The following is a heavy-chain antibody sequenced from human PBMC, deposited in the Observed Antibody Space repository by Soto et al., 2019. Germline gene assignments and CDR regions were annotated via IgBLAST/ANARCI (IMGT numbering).Heavy chain of an antibody. V-gene: IGHV3-13*01. Sequence: EVQLVESGGGLVQPGGSLRLSCAASGFTFSSYDMHWVRQATGKGLEWVSAIGTAGDTYYPGSVKGRFTISRENAKNSLYLQMNSLRAGDTAVYYCARGCTYCRGGSCYWFDPWGQGTLVTVSS. CDR2: IGTAGDT. J-gene: IGHJ5*02. CDR3: ARGCTYCRGGSCYWFDP. D-gene: IGHD2-15*01. CDR1: GFTFSSYD.